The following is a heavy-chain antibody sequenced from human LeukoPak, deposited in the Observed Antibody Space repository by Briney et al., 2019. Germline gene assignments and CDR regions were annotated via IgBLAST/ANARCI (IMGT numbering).Heavy chain of an antibody. V-gene: IGHV3-48*01. CDR1: GFTFSSYS. J-gene: IGHJ4*02. D-gene: IGHD6-6*01. CDR2: ISSSSSTI. CDR3: ARTRYSSSTIFDY. Sequence: GGSLRLSCAASGFTFSSYSMNWVRQAPGKGLEWVSYISSSSSTIYYADSVKGRFTISRDNAKNSLYLQMNSLRAEDTAVYYCARTRYSSSTIFDYWGQGTLVTVPS.